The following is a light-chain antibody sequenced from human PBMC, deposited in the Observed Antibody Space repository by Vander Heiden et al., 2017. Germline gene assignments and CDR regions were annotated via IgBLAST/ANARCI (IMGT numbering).Light chain of an antibody. Sequence: QPRLTQTPLAPGTPGQRVTITCSGSTSNIGSDTVNWFQQFPGTSPNLLIYGDHQRPSGIPERFSASKSGTSASLTISGLQSEDEATYHCAAWDDSLGGPVFGGGTRLTVL. CDR3: AAWDDSLGGPV. V-gene: IGLV1-44*01. CDR1: TSNIGSDT. CDR2: GDH. J-gene: IGLJ3*02.